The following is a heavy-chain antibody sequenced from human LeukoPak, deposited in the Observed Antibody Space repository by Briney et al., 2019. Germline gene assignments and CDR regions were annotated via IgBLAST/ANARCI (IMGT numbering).Heavy chain of an antibody. V-gene: IGHV3-21*01. J-gene: IGHJ3*02. Sequence: GGSLRLSCAASGFTFSSYSMNWVRQAPGKGLEWVSSISSSSSYIYYADSVKGRFTISRDNAKNSLYLQMNSLRAEDTAVYYCARYGIRQRGGAFDIWGQGTMVTVSS. CDR1: GFTFSSYS. D-gene: IGHD5-18*01. CDR3: ARYGIRQRGGAFDI. CDR2: ISSSSSYI.